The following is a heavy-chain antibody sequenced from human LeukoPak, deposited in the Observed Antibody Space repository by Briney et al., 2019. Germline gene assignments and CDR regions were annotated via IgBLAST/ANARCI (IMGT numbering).Heavy chain of an antibody. Sequence: ASVKVSCKASGYTFTSYDINWVRQAPGQGLEWMGWMNPNSGNTGYAQKFQGRVTMTRNTSISTAYMELSSLRSEDTAVYYCATLSSTVTTFIAPWGQGTLVTVSS. CDR1: GYTFTSYD. CDR3: ATLSSTVTTFIAP. V-gene: IGHV1-8*01. CDR2: MNPNSGNT. D-gene: IGHD4-11*01. J-gene: IGHJ5*02.